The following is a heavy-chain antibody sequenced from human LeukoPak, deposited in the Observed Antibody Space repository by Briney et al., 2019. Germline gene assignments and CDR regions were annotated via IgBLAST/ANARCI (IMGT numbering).Heavy chain of an antibody. D-gene: IGHD3-16*02. V-gene: IGHV1-69*10. CDR1: GYTFTSYG. CDR3: AREGTPYYDYVWGSYRSYYFDY. Sequence: SVKVSCKASGYTFTSYGISWVRQAPGHGLEWMGLINPTGGSTGYAQEFQGRVTITADKSTSTAYMELSSLRSEDTAVYYCAREGTPYYDYVWGSYRSYYFDYWGQGTLVTVSS. J-gene: IGHJ4*02. CDR2: INPTGGST.